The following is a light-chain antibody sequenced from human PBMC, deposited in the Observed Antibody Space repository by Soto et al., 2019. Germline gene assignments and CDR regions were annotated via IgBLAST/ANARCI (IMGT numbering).Light chain of an antibody. V-gene: IGLV2-14*01. CDR1: SSDVGGYNY. J-gene: IGLJ1*01. Sequence: QSVLTQPASVSGSPGQSITISCTGTSSDVGGYNYVSWYQQHPGKAPKLMIYEVSNRPSGVSNRFSGSKSGNTASLTISGIQAEDEADYYCSSYPSSSTLGVFGTGTKVTV. CDR2: EVS. CDR3: SSYPSSSTLGV.